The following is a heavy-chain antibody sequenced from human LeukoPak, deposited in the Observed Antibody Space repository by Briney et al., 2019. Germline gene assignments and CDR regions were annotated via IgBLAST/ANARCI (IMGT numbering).Heavy chain of an antibody. CDR1: GDSINSYY. Sequence: KPSETLSLTCTVSGDSINSYYWNWIRQPPGKGLEWIGCIYYSGRTDYNPSLKSRVTISVDTSKHQFSMKLKSVTAADTAVYFCARGRWLPNAFDIWGQGTMVTVFS. CDR2: IYYSGRT. CDR3: ARGRWLPNAFDI. V-gene: IGHV4-59*01. J-gene: IGHJ3*02. D-gene: IGHD5-24*01.